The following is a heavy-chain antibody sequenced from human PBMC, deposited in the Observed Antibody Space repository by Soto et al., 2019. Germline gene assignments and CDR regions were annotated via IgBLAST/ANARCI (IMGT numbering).Heavy chain of an antibody. J-gene: IGHJ6*02. CDR3: ARVLGVEMATIANRQSYYYYGMDV. D-gene: IGHD5-12*01. CDR1: GGTFSSYA. V-gene: IGHV1-69*12. Sequence: QVQLVQSGAEVKKPGSSVKVSCKASGGTFSSYAISWVRQAPGQGLEWMGGIIPIFGTANYAQKFQGRVTITADESTSTAYMELSSLRSEDTAVYYCARVLGVEMATIANRQSYYYYGMDVWGQGTTVTVSS. CDR2: IIPIFGTA.